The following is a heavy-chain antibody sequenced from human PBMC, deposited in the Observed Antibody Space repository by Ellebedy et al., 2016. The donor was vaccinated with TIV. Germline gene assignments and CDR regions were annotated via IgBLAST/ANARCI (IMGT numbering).Heavy chain of an antibody. CDR1: GFTFDNYA. CDR3: AKYSETRSPGDY. J-gene: IGHJ4*02. Sequence: GESLKISCAASGFTFDNYAMCWVRQAPGKGLEWVSGIETDGYPYYLESVKGRFTISRDKYKNMLYLQMNSLRAEDTALYYCAKYSETRSPGDYWGQGTLVTVSS. CDR2: IETDGYP. V-gene: IGHV3-23*01. D-gene: IGHD2-15*01.